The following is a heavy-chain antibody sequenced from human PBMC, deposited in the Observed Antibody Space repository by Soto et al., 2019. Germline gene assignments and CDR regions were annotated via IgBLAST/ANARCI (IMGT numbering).Heavy chain of an antibody. Sequence: PSETLSLTCAVYGGSFSGYYWSWIRQPPGKGLEWIGEINHSGSTNYNPSLKSRVTISVDTSKNQFSLKLSSVTAADTAVYYCARRSPPVDTAMVTISHWFDPWGQG. J-gene: IGHJ5*02. D-gene: IGHD5-18*01. CDR1: GGSFSGYY. CDR3: ARRSPPVDTAMVTISHWFDP. CDR2: INHSGST. V-gene: IGHV4-34*01.